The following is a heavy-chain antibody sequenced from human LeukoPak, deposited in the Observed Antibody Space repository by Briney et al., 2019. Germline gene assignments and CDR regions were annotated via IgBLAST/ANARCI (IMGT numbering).Heavy chain of an antibody. V-gene: IGHV1-69*13. CDR1: GGTFSSYA. CDR2: IIPIFGTA. Sequence: GASVKVSCKASGGTFSSYAISWVRQAPGQGLEWMGGIIPIFGTANYAQKFQGRVTITADESTSTAYMELSSLRSEDTAVYYCARGTPARIGDYDYWSQGTLVTVSS. CDR3: ARGTPARIGDYDY. D-gene: IGHD1-26*01. J-gene: IGHJ4*02.